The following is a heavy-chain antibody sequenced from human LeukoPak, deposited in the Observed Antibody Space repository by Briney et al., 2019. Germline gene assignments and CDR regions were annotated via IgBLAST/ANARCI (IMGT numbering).Heavy chain of an antibody. D-gene: IGHD3-3*01. J-gene: IGHJ4*02. Sequence: GGSLRLSCAASGFTFSSYAMSWVRQAPGKGLEWVSAISGSGGSTYYADSVKGRFTISRGNSKNTLYLQMNSLRAEDTAVYYCAKLLNHFGVVSLFVFDYWGQGTLVTVSS. CDR1: GFTFSSYA. CDR2: ISGSGGST. V-gene: IGHV3-23*01. CDR3: AKLLNHFGVVSLFVFDY.